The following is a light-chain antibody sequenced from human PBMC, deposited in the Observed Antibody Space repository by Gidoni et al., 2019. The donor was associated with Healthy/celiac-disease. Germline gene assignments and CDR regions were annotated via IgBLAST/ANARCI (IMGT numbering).Light chain of an antibody. CDR1: QSVSNN. Sequence: EIVMTQSSATLSVSPGERATLSCRASQSVSNNLAWYQQKPGQAPRLLIYGASTRATGIPARFRGSGSGTEFTLSISSLQSEDFAVYYCQQYNNWPLTFGGGTKVEIK. CDR3: QQYNNWPLT. CDR2: GAS. V-gene: IGKV3-15*01. J-gene: IGKJ4*01.